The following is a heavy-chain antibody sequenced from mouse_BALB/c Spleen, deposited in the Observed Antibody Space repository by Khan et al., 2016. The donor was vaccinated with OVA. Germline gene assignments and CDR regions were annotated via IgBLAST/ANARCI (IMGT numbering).Heavy chain of an antibody. CDR1: GYSITSDYA. V-gene: IGHV3-2*02. D-gene: IGHD2-3*01. J-gene: IGHJ3*01. CDR3: AMGRTY. CDR2: ISYSGDT. Sequence: EVQLQESGPGLVKPSQSLSLTCTVTGYSITSDYAWYWIRQFPGNKLEWMGDISYSGDTSYTPSLKSRFSVTRDTSKNKLFLQLNSVTTEDTATYYCAMGRTYWGQGTLVAVSA.